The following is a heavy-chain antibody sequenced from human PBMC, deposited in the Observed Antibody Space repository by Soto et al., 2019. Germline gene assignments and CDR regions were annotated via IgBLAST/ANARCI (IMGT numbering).Heavy chain of an antibody. CDR1: GGSISSGDYY. D-gene: IGHD3-22*01. CDR3: ARGYYYYDSSGYDHY. J-gene: IGHJ4*02. Sequence: SETLSLTCTVSGGSISSGDYYWSWIRQPPGKGLECIGYIYYSGSTYYNPSLKSRVTISVDTSKNQFSLKLSSVTAADTAVYYCARGYYYYDSSGYDHYWGQGTLVTVSS. CDR2: IYYSGST. V-gene: IGHV4-30-4*01.